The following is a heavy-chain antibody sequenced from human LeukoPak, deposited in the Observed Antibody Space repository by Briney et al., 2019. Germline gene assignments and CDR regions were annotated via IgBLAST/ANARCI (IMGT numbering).Heavy chain of an antibody. Sequence: GGSLRLSCAASEFSVGSNYMTWVRQAPGKGLEWVSLIYSGGSTYYADSVKGRFTISRDNSKNTLYLQMNSLRAEDTAVYYCAKDGYDILTGYCDPWGQGTLVTVSS. D-gene: IGHD3-9*01. V-gene: IGHV3-66*01. CDR2: IYSGGST. CDR1: EFSVGSNY. J-gene: IGHJ5*02. CDR3: AKDGYDILTGYCDP.